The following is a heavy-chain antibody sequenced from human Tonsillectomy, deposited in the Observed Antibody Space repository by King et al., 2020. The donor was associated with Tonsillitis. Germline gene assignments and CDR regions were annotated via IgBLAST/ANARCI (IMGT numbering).Heavy chain of an antibody. CDR2: IKHDGSEK. CDR1: GFTLDNYW. CDR3: SRLTYYGMDV. V-gene: IGHV3-7*01. J-gene: IGHJ6*02. Sequence: VQLVESGGGVVQPGGSLRLSCAASGFTLDNYWMTWVRQAPGKGLEWVANIKHDGSEKYYVDSVKGRFTISRDIAKNSLYLLMSSLRAEDTAVYYCSRLTYYGMDVWGQGTTVTVSS.